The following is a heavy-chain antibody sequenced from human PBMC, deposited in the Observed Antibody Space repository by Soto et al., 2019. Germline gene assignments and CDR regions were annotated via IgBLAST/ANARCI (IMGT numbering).Heavy chain of an antibody. Sequence: ASVKVSCKASGYTFTSYDINWVRQATGQGLEWMGWMNPNSGNTGYAQKFQGRVTMTRNTSISTAYMELSSLRSEDTAVYYCARGATYYDFWIGHNWFAPWGQGTLVTVSS. D-gene: IGHD3-3*01. V-gene: IGHV1-8*01. CDR3: ARGATYYDFWIGHNWFAP. CDR2: MNPNSGNT. J-gene: IGHJ5*02. CDR1: GYTFTSYD.